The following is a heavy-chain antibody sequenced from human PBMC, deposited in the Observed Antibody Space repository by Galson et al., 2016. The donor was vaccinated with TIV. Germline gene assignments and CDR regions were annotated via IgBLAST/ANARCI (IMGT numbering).Heavy chain of an antibody. CDR1: EDTFSNHA. Sequence: SVKVSCKASEDTFSNHAISWARQAPGQGLEWMGRIVPIFRTPNYAQKFQGRVTLTADESTSKAYMELSNLRSEDTAVYYCAREMYFYDSSRKGDAFDVWGQGSMVTVSS. J-gene: IGHJ3*01. CDR3: AREMYFYDSSRKGDAFDV. CDR2: IVPIFRTP. D-gene: IGHD3-22*01. V-gene: IGHV1-69*13.